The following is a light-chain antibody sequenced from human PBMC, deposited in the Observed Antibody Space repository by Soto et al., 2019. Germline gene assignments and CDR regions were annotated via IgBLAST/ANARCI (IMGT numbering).Light chain of an antibody. CDR2: GNS. Sequence: ELTQPPSVSVAPGQTARITCGGNSIGSKSVHWYQQFPGTAPKLLIYGNSNRPSGVPDRFSGSKSGTSASLAITGLQAEDEADYYCQSFDSSLSGSVFGGGTKLTVL. CDR3: QSFDSSLSGSV. CDR1: SIGSKS. V-gene: IGLV1-40*01. J-gene: IGLJ2*01.